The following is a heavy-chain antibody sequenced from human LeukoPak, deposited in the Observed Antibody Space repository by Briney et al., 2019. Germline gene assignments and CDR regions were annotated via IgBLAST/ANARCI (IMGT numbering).Heavy chain of an antibody. CDR1: GGSPSSSSYY. Sequence: SETLSLTCTVSGGSPSSSSYYWGWIRQPPGKGLEWIGSIYYSGSTYYNPSLKSRVTISVDTSKNQFSLKLSSVTAADTAVYYCARDISEWLPAAHFDYWGQGTLVTVSS. V-gene: IGHV4-39*07. CDR3: ARDISEWLPAAHFDY. J-gene: IGHJ4*02. D-gene: IGHD2-2*01. CDR2: IYYSGST.